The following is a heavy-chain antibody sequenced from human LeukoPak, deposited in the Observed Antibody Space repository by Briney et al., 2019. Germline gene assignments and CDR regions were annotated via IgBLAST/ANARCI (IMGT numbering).Heavy chain of an antibody. Sequence: ASVKVSCKASGYTFTSYYMHWVRQAPGQGLEWMGWINPNSGGTNYAQKFQGRVTKTRDTSISTAYMELSRLRSDDTAVYYCARESCGGDCYSAFDIWGQGTMVTVSS. D-gene: IGHD2-21*01. J-gene: IGHJ3*02. CDR3: ARESCGGDCYSAFDI. CDR1: GYTFTSYY. V-gene: IGHV1-2*02. CDR2: INPNSGGT.